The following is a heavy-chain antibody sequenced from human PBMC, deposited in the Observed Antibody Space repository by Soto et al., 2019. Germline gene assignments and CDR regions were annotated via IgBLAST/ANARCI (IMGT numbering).Heavy chain of an antibody. CDR1: GGSISSGGYY. CDR3: ARYAPFPAAIDN. D-gene: IGHD2-2*01. J-gene: IGHJ4*02. CDR2: IYYSGST. Sequence: TLPLTCTVSGGSISSGGYYWSWIRQHPGKGLEWIGYIYYSGSTYYNPSLKSRVTISVDTSKNQFSLKLSSVTAADTAVYYCARYAPFPAAIDNWGQGTLVTVSS. V-gene: IGHV4-31*03.